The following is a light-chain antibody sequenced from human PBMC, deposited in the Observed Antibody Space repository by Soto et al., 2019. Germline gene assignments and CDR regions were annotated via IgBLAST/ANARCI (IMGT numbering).Light chain of an antibody. CDR1: SSDVGGLNY. J-gene: IGLJ1*01. V-gene: IGLV2-14*03. CDR3: CSYTSRSTLRYV. Sequence: QSVLTQPASVSGSPGQSITFSCTGTSSDVGGLNYVSWYQQHPGKTPKLVIFDVSNRPSGVSNRFSGSKSGITASLTISWLQAEDEADYYCCSYTSRSTLRYVFGTGTKVTVL. CDR2: DVS.